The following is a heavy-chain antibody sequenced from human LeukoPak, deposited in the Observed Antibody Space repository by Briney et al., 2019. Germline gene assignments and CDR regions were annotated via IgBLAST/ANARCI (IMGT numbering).Heavy chain of an antibody. CDR2: IYYSGST. J-gene: IGHJ5*02. Sequence: PSETLSLTCSVSGGSINNNNWWSWVRQSPGKGLEWIGSIYYSGSTYYNPSLKSRVTISVDTSKNQFSLKLSSVTAADTAVYYCARVIYCSGGSCRTGNWFDPWGQGTLVTVSS. D-gene: IGHD2-15*01. CDR3: ARVIYCSGGSCRTGNWFDP. CDR1: GGSINNNNW. V-gene: IGHV4-39*01.